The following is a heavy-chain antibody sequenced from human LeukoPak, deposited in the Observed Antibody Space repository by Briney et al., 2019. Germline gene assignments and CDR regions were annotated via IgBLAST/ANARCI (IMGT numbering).Heavy chain of an antibody. CDR3: VKGQDLTTISSPFDY. J-gene: IGHJ4*02. CDR2: IRWDGGTT. CDR1: GFTFEDYT. Sequence: PGGFLRLSCAASGFTFEDYTMHWVRQAPGKGLEWVSLIRWDGGTTFYADSVKGRFTISRDNSKSSLYLQMNSLTTEDTALYYCVKGQDLTTISSPFDYWGQGTLVTVSS. D-gene: IGHD5-24*01. V-gene: IGHV3-43*01.